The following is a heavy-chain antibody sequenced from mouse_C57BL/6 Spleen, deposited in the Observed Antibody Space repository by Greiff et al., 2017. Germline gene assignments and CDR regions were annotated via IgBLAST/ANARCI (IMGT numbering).Heavy chain of an antibody. Sequence: VQLQQSGPELVKPGASVKISCKASGYTFTDYYMNWVKQSHGKSLEWIGDINPNNGGTSYNQKFKGKGTLTVDKSSSTAYMELRSLTSEDSAVYYCARRGDYWYFDVWGTGTTVTVSS. J-gene: IGHJ1*03. CDR2: INPNNGGT. D-gene: IGHD2-13*01. V-gene: IGHV1-26*01. CDR1: GYTFTDYY. CDR3: ARRGDYWYFDV.